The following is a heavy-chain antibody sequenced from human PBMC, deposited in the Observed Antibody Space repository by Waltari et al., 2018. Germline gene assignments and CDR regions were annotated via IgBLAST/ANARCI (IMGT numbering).Heavy chain of an antibody. J-gene: IGHJ6*03. D-gene: IGHD2-15*01. CDR3: ARHLVESLALTYYYYYMDV. V-gene: IGHV4-39*01. CDR2: IYYSGST. Sequence: QLQLQESGPGLVKPSETLSLTCTVSGGSISSSSYYWGWIRQPPGKGLEWIGSIYYSGSTYYNPSLKSRVTISVDTSKNQFSLKLSSVTAADTAVYYCARHLVESLALTYYYYYMDVWGKGTTVTVSS. CDR1: GGSISSSSYY.